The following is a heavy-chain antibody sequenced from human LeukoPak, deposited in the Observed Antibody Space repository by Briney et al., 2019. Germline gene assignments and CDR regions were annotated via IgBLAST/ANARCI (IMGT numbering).Heavy chain of an antibody. D-gene: IGHD3-9*01. J-gene: IGHJ3*02. CDR1: GFTFSTGN. CDR3: ARDKGLAIRAYDI. CDR2: IDAGGNYI. Sequence: GGSLRLSCVASGFTFSTGNMNWVRQAPGKGLDWVAFIDAGGNYIQYADSVKGRFIISRDNAQNSLFLEVNSLRVEDTAVYYCARDKGLAIRAYDIWGQGTMVTVSS. V-gene: IGHV3-21*06.